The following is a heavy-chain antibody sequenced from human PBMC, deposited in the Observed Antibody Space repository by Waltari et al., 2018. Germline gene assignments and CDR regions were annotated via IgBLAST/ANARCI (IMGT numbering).Heavy chain of an antibody. CDR1: GYSISRGYY. CDR3: ARVVRSYYYDSSGYYSFDY. CDR2: IYHSGST. D-gene: IGHD3-22*01. V-gene: IGHV4-38-2*01. J-gene: IGHJ4*02. Sequence: QVQLQESGPGLVKPSETLSLTCAVSGYSISRGYYWGWIRPPPGKGLEWIGSIYHSGSTYYNPSLKSRVTISVDTSKNQFSLKLSSVTAADTAVYYCARVVRSYYYDSSGYYSFDYWGQGTLVTVSS.